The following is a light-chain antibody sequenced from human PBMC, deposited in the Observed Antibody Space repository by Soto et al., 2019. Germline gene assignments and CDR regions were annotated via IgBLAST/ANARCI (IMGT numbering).Light chain of an antibody. CDR2: WAS. J-gene: IGKJ1*01. CDR3: QQYYNLPWT. Sequence: DIVMTQSPDSLAVSLGERATINCKSSQSILYSSDNRNYLAWYLQKPGQPPKLLIYWASTRESGVPDRFSDSGSGTDFTLTISSLQAEDVAVYYCQQYYNLPWTFGQGTKVEIK. V-gene: IGKV4-1*01. CDR1: QSILYSSDNRNY.